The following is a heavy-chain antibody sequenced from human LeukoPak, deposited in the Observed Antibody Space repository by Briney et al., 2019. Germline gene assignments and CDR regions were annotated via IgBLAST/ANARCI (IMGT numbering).Heavy chain of an antibody. J-gene: IGHJ4*02. D-gene: IGHD3-22*01. CDR3: ARDNGYYYDSSGYPSDY. CDR1: GYTFTSYG. V-gene: IGHV1-18*01. CDR2: ISAYNGNT. Sequence: ASVKVSCKASGYTFTSYGISWVRQAPGQGLEWMGWISAYNGNTNYAQKLQGRVTMTTDTSTSTAYMELRSLRSGDTAVYYCARDNGYYYDSSGYPSDYWGQGTLVTVSS.